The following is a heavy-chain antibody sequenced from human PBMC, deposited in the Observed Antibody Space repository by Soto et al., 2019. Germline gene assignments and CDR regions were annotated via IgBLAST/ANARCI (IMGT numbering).Heavy chain of an antibody. Sequence: EVQLVESGGGLVQPGGSLRLSCGASGFTFRTYWLSWVRQVPGKGLEWVANINQDGCEKNYVDSVKGRFTITRDNAKNSLSLQMSSLRAKYAALYYCARDGSTSWYSYDYHGMDVWGQGTTVTVSS. V-gene: IGHV3-7*05. J-gene: IGHJ6*02. CDR3: ARDGSTSWYSYDYHGMDV. CDR1: GFTFRTYW. D-gene: IGHD5-18*01. CDR2: INQDGCEK.